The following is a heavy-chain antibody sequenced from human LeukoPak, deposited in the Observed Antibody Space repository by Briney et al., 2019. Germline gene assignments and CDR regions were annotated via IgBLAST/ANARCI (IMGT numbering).Heavy chain of an antibody. D-gene: IGHD3-22*01. CDR3: ARRRHGYYDSSGYYYYDY. J-gene: IGHJ4*02. V-gene: IGHV4-59*12. CDR1: GGSISSYY. Sequence: SETLSLTCTVSGGSISSYYWSWIRQPPGKGLEWIGYIYYSGSTNYNPPLKSRVTISVDTSKNQFSLKLSSVTAADTAVYYCARRRHGYYDSSGYYYYDYWGQGTLVTVSS. CDR2: IYYSGST.